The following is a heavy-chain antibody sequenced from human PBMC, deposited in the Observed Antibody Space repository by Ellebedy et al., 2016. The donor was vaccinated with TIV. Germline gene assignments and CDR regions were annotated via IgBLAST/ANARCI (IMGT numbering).Heavy chain of an antibody. CDR3: ARERVYVSGSGRRYGLDV. CDR1: GGSIGGEY. Sequence: MPGGSLRLSCTVSGGSIGGEYWSWIRQPPGKGLEYIGYMYYSGVSNYNPSLKGRVTISMHPSKNQFSLKLSSVTAADTAVYYCARERVYVSGSGRRYGLDVWGQGTTVIVSS. V-gene: IGHV4-59*01. J-gene: IGHJ6*02. D-gene: IGHD3-10*01. CDR2: MYYSGVS.